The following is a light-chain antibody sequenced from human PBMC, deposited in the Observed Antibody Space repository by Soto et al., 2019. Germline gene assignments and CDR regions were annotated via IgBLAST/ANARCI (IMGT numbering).Light chain of an antibody. Sequence: EIVLTQSPGTLSLSPGETATLSCRASQSVSGSYLAWYQHKPGQAPRLLIYGASSRATGIPDRFSGSGSGTDFTLTISRLESEDFAVYYCQQYGTSPITVGQGTRLEIK. CDR2: GAS. CDR3: QQYGTSPIT. V-gene: IGKV3-20*01. J-gene: IGKJ5*01. CDR1: QSVSGSY.